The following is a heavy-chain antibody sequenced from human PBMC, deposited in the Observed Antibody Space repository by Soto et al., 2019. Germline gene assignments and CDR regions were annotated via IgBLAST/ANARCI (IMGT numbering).Heavy chain of an antibody. Sequence: ASVKVSCKASGYTFTSYGISWVRQALGQGLEWMGWISAYNGNTNYAQKLQGRVTMTTDTSTSTAYMELRSLRSDDTAVYYCARTSHYNDFWSGSYYYYMDVWGKGTTVTVSS. CDR2: ISAYNGNT. CDR1: GYTFTSYG. J-gene: IGHJ6*03. V-gene: IGHV1-18*01. CDR3: ARTSHYNDFWSGSYYYYMDV. D-gene: IGHD3-3*01.